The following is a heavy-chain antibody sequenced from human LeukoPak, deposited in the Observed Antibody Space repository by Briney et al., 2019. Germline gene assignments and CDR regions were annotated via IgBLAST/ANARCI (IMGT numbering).Heavy chain of an antibody. V-gene: IGHV4-59*08. CDR1: GGSISSYY. CDR2: IYYSGST. CDR3: ASAYYYGMDV. Sequence: PETLSLTCTVSGGSISSYYWSWIRQPPGKGLEWIGYIYYSGSTNYNPSLKSRVTISVDTSKNQFSLKLSSVTAADTAVYYCASAYYYGMDVWGQGTTVTVSS. J-gene: IGHJ6*02.